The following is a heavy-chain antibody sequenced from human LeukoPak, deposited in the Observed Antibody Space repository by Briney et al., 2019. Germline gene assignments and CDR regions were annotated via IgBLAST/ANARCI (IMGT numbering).Heavy chain of an antibody. V-gene: IGHV3-9*01. Sequence: GGSLRLSCAASGFTFSSYWMSWVRQAPGKGLEWVSGISWNSGSIGYADSVKGRFTISRDNAKNSLYLQMNSLRAEDTALYYCAKDISNSGSFNDAFDIWGQGTMVTVSS. CDR3: AKDISNSGSFNDAFDI. D-gene: IGHD1-26*01. CDR2: ISWNSGSI. CDR1: GFTFSSYW. J-gene: IGHJ3*02.